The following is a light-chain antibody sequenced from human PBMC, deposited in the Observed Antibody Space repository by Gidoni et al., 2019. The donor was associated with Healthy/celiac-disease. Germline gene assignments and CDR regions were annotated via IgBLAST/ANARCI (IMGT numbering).Light chain of an antibody. CDR2: DAS. Sequence: DIQMTQSPSSLSASVGDRVTITCQASQDISNYLNWYQQKPGKAPKFLIYDASNLETGVPSRFSGSGSGTDFTFTISSLQPEDIATYYCQQYDNLPPLLTFGGGTKVEIK. CDR3: QQYDNLPPLLT. CDR1: QDISNY. V-gene: IGKV1-33*01. J-gene: IGKJ4*01.